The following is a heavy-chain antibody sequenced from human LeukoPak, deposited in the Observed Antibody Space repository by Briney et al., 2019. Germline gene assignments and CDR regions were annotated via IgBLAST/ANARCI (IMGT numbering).Heavy chain of an antibody. J-gene: IGHJ6*03. CDR2: TRNKANSYTT. CDR3: ARAVTSGSYLLDGYCYMDV. V-gene: IGHV3-72*01. CDR1: GFTFSDHC. Sequence: GGSLRLSCAASGFTFSDHCMDWVRQAPGKGLEWVGRTRNKANSYTTEYAASVKGRFTISRDDSKNSLYLQMNSLKTEDTAVYYCARAVTSGSYLLDGYCYMDVWGKGTTVTVSS. D-gene: IGHD1-26*01.